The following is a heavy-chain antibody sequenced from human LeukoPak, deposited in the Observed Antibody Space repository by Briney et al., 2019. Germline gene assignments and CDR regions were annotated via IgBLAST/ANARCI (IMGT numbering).Heavy chain of an antibody. D-gene: IGHD4-11*01. CDR1: GFTFDDYA. J-gene: IGHJ5*02. Sequence: SLRLSCAASGFTFDDYAMHWVRQAPGKGLEWVSSISWNSGSIGYADSVKGRFTISRDNAKNSLYLQMNSLRAEDTALYYCAKDLYGNPTNWFDPWGQGTLVTVSS. CDR2: ISWNSGSI. V-gene: IGHV3-9*01. CDR3: AKDLYGNPTNWFDP.